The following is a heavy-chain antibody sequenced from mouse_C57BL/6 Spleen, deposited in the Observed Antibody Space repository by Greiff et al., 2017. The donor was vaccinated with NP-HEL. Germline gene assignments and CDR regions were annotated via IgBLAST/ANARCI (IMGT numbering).Heavy chain of an antibody. CDR2: ISGGGGNT. J-gene: IGHJ2*01. V-gene: IGHV5-9*01. CDR3: ARRRGYYFDY. CDR1: GFTFSSYT. Sequence: EVQLMESGGGLVKPGGSLKLSCAASGFTFSSYTMSWVRQTPEKRLEWVATISGGGGNTYYSDSVKGRFTISRDNAKNTLYLQMSSLRSEDTALYYCARRRGYYFDYWGQGTTLTVSS.